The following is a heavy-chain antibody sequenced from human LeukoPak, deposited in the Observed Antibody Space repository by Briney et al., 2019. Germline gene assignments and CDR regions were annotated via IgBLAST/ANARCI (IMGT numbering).Heavy chain of an antibody. J-gene: IGHJ4*02. CDR1: GFTFSSYE. Sequence: PGGSLRLSCAASGFTFSSYEMNWVRQAPGKGLEWVSYISSTGTTIYYADSVKGRFTISRDNAKNSLYLQMNSLRAEDTAAYYCARDIRGLGSCLDYWGQGTLVTVSS. CDR3: ARDIRGLGSCLDY. CDR2: ISSTGTTI. V-gene: IGHV3-48*03. D-gene: IGHD3-10*01.